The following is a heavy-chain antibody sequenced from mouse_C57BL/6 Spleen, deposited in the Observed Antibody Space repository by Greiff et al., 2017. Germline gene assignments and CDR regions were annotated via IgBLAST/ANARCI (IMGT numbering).Heavy chain of an antibody. CDR1: GYSITSGYY. CDR3: AREGYYYGSSGYFDY. D-gene: IGHD1-1*01. Sequence: EVKLVESGPGLVKPSQSLSLTCSVTGYSITSGYYWNWIRQFPGNKLEWMGYISYDGSNNYNPSLKNRISITRDTSKNQFFLKLNSVTTEDTATYYCAREGYYYGSSGYFDYWGQGTTLTVSS. J-gene: IGHJ2*01. CDR2: ISYDGSN. V-gene: IGHV3-6*01.